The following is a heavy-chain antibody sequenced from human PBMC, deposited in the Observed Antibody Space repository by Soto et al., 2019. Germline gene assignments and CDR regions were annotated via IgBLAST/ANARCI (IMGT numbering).Heavy chain of an antibody. Sequence: SETLSLTCTVSGGSISSSSYYWGWIRQPPGKGLEWIGSIYYSGSTYDNPSLKSRVTISVDTSKNQFSLKLSSVTAADTAVYYCARRGLGASIYYYYGMDVWGQGTTVTVSS. D-gene: IGHD1-26*01. CDR3: ARRGLGASIYYYYGMDV. J-gene: IGHJ6*02. CDR2: IYYSGST. V-gene: IGHV4-39*01. CDR1: GGSISSSSYY.